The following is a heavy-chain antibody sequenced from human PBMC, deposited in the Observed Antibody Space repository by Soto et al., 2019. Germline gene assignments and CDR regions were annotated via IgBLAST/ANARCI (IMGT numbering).Heavy chain of an antibody. D-gene: IGHD3-22*01. CDR3: ARGVPVHIVVDWFDP. V-gene: IGHV4-34*02. CDR2: INDRGTT. Sequence: QVQLQQWGAGLLKPSETLSLTCAVYGGSFSGYYWTWIRQPPGKGLEWIGEINDRGTTSYNPSLKGRVITSVDTSKNPFSLKLTSVTAADTAVYYCARGVPVHIVVDWFDPWGQGTLVTVSS. CDR1: GGSFSGYY. J-gene: IGHJ5*02.